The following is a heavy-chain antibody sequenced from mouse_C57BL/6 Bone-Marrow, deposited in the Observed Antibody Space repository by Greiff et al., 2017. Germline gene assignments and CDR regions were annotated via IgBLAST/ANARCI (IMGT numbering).Heavy chain of an antibody. CDR2: IYPCSGNT. CDR3: ARDSSGYPFDY. J-gene: IGHJ2*01. V-gene: IGHV1-81*01. D-gene: IGHD3-2*02. CDR1: GYTFTSYG. Sequence: QVQLQQSGAELARPGASVKLSCTASGYTFTSYGISWVKQRTGQGLEWIGVIYPCSGNTYYNEKFKGQATLTEDKSSSTAYMELRSLTSEDAAVYFCARDSSGYPFDYWGQGTTLTVSS.